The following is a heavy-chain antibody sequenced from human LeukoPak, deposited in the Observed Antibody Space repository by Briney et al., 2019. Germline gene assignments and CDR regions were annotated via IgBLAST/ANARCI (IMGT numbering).Heavy chain of an antibody. D-gene: IGHD1-26*01. V-gene: IGHV3-11*04. Sequence: GGSLRLSCAASGFTFSDYYMSWIRQAPGKGLEWVSYISNSGRTTYYADSVKGRFTISRDNAKNSLYLQMNSLRAEDTAVCYCARERSYDLDYWGQGTLVTVSS. CDR1: GFTFSDYY. CDR3: ARERSYDLDY. J-gene: IGHJ4*02. CDR2: ISNSGRTT.